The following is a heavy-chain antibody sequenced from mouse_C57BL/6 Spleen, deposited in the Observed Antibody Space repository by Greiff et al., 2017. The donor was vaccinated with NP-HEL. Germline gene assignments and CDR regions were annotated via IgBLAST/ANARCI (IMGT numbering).Heavy chain of an antibody. J-gene: IGHJ2*01. CDR1: GYTFTDYY. Sequence: EVQLQQSGPELVKPGASVKISCKASGYTFTDYYMNWVKQSHGKSLEWIGDINPNNGGTSYNQKFKGKATLTVDKSSSTAYMELRSLTSEDSAVYYCAREDYGSSHYFDYWGQGTTLTVSS. V-gene: IGHV1-26*01. CDR2: INPNNGGT. D-gene: IGHD1-1*01. CDR3: AREDYGSSHYFDY.